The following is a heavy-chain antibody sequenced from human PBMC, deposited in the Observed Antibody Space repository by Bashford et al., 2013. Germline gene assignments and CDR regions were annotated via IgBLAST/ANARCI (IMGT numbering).Heavy chain of an antibody. D-gene: IGHD2-15*01. V-gene: IGHV4-30-4*01. Sequence: SETLSLTCTVSGGSISSGDYYWSWIRQPPGKGLEWIGYIYYSGSTYYNPSLKSRVTISVDTSKNQFSLKLSSVTAADTAVYYCARAVVLSGGSCCPVDYWGQGTLVTVSS. J-gene: IGHJ4*02. CDR1: GGSISSGDYY. CDR2: IYYSGST. CDR3: ARAVVLSGGSCCPVDY.